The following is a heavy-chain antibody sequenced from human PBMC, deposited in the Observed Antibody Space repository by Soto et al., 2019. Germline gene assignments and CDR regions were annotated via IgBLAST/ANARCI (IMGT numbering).Heavy chain of an antibody. J-gene: IGHJ6*02. CDR2: ISYDGSNK. CDR3: ARDRRRSTAMVLPVCMDV. D-gene: IGHD5-18*01. Sequence: QVQLVESGGGVVQPGRSLRLSCAASGFTFSSYAMHWVRQAPGKGLEWVAVISYDGSNKYYADSVKGRFTISRDNSKNTRYLQMNSLRAEDTAVYYCARDRRRSTAMVLPVCMDVWGQGTTVTVSS. CDR1: GFTFSSYA. V-gene: IGHV3-30-3*01.